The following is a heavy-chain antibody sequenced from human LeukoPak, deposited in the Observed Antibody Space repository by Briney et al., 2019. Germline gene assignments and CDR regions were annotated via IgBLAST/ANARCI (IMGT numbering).Heavy chain of an antibody. D-gene: IGHD3-22*01. CDR1: GFTFSSYA. V-gene: IGHV3-30-3*01. Sequence: PGGSLRLSCAASGFTFSSYAMHWVRQAPGKGLEWVAGISYDGSNKYYADSVKGRFTISRDNSKNTLYLQMNSLRAEDTAVYYCARGRIVIAPHDYWGQGTLVTVSS. CDR3: ARGRIVIAPHDY. CDR2: ISYDGSNK. J-gene: IGHJ4*02.